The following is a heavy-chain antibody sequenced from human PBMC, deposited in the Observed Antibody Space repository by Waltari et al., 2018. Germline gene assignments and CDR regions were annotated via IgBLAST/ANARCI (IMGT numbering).Heavy chain of an antibody. CDR1: GGSISSETYY. V-gene: IGHV4-39*07. CDR3: ARHLSSSWFDP. CDR2: IYYSGSA. J-gene: IGHJ5*02. Sequence: QLQLQESGPGLVKPSENLSLTCTVSGGSISSETYYWGWIRQPPGKGLEWIANIYYSGSAYYNPSLKSRVTISIDTSKSQFSLNLSSVTAADTAIYYCARHLSSSWFDPWGQGTLVTVSS.